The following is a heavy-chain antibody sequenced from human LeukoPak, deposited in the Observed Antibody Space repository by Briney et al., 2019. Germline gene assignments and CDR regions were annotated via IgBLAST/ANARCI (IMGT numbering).Heavy chain of an antibody. V-gene: IGHV1-2*02. CDR2: INPNSGGT. Sequence: ASVKVSCKAPGYTFTSYGISWVRQAPGQGLEWMGWINPNSGGTNYAQKFQGRVTMTRDTSISTAYMELSRLRSDDTAVYYCARAKVRGVIAVDYWGQGTLVTVSS. CDR1: GYTFTSYG. D-gene: IGHD3-10*01. J-gene: IGHJ4*02. CDR3: ARAKVRGVIAVDY.